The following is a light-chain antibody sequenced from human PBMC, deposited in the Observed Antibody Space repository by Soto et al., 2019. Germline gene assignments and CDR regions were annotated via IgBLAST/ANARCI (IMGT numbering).Light chain of an antibody. CDR2: WAS. CDR1: QSLLH. CDR3: QQYYTTPVT. Sequence: DIVMTQSPDSLAVSLGERATINCKSSQSLLHLAWYQQKPGQPPKLLIYWASTRESGVPDRFSGSGSATDFTLTISSLEAEDVAVYYCQQYYTTPVTFGQGTKVEIK. V-gene: IGKV4-1*01. J-gene: IGKJ1*01.